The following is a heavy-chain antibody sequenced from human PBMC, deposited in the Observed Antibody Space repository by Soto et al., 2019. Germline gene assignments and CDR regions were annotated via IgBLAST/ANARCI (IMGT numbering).Heavy chain of an antibody. D-gene: IGHD3-10*01. V-gene: IGHV1-46*01. CDR2: INPSGGST. Sequence: ASVKVSCKASGYTFTSYYMHWVRQAPGQGLEWMGIINPSGGSTSYAQKFQGRVTMTRDTSTSTVYMELSSLRSEDTAVYYCATSLGGSGSYSPFDYWGQGTLVTVSS. CDR3: ATSLGGSGSYSPFDY. J-gene: IGHJ4*02. CDR1: GYTFTSYY.